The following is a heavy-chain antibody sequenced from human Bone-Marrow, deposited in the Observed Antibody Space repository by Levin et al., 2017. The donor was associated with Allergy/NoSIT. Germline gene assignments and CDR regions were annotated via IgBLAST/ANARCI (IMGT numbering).Heavy chain of an antibody. V-gene: IGHV4-39*01. D-gene: IGHD6-19*01. Sequence: PSETLSLTCIVSGGSITTRSYYWGWVRQPPGMGLEWIGTIYNSADTLYNPSLQSRATISVDTSKNEFSLKLRSVTAADSAVYYCARSGIGVAATDCWGRGTLVTVSS. J-gene: IGHJ4*02. CDR2: IYNSADT. CDR1: GGSITTRSYY. CDR3: ARSGIGVAATDC.